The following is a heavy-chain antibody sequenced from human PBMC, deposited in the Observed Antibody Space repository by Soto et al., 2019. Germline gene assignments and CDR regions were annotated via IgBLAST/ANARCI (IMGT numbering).Heavy chain of an antibody. V-gene: IGHV3-23*01. D-gene: IGHD3-22*01. Sequence: GGSLRLSCAASGFTFSSYAMSWVRQAPGKGLEWVSAISGSGGSTYYADSVKGRFTISRDNSNNTLYLQMNSLRAEDTAVYYCARAPTALDIITMIVGDDYWGQGTLV. CDR3: ARAPTALDIITMIVGDDY. CDR1: GFTFSSYA. CDR2: ISGSGGST. J-gene: IGHJ4*02.